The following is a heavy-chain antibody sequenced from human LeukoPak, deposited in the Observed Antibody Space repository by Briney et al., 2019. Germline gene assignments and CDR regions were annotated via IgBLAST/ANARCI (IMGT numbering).Heavy chain of an antibody. V-gene: IGHV4-34*01. Sequence: SETLSLTCAVYGGSFSGYYWSRIRQPPGKGLEWIGEINHSGSTNYNPSLKSRVTISVDTSKNQFSLKLSSVTAADTAVYYCARGRAGWYYDSSAWVLYGMDVWGQGTTVTVSS. CDR1: GGSFSGYY. CDR3: ARGRAGWYYDSSAWVLYGMDV. CDR2: INHSGST. J-gene: IGHJ6*02. D-gene: IGHD3-22*01.